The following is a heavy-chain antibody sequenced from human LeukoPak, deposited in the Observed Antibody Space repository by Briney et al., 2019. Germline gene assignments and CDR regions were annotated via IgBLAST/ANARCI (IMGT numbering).Heavy chain of an antibody. CDR1: GGTFSSYA. CDR3: ARDERGGGVDSSGYSNY. V-gene: IGHV1-69*05. CDR2: IIPIFGTA. Sequence: SVKVSCKASGGTFSSYAISWVQQAPGQGLEWMGRIIPIFGTANYAQKFQGRVTITTDESTSTAYMELSSLRSEDTAVYYRARDERGGGVDSSGYSNYWGQGTLVTVSS. J-gene: IGHJ4*02. D-gene: IGHD3-22*01.